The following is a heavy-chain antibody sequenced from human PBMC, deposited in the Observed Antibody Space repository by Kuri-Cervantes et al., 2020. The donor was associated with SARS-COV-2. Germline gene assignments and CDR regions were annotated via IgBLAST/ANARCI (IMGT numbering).Heavy chain of an antibody. V-gene: IGHV4-59*01. J-gene: IGHJ4*02. CDR1: GGSISSYY. Sequence: GSLRLSCTVSGGSISSYYWSWIRQPPGKGLEWIGYIHYSGSTNYNPSLKSRVTISVDTSKNQFSLKLSSVTAADTAVYYCARIVGGGDEGDYWGQGTLVTVSS. D-gene: IGHD5-12*01. CDR2: IHYSGST. CDR3: ARIVGGGDEGDY.